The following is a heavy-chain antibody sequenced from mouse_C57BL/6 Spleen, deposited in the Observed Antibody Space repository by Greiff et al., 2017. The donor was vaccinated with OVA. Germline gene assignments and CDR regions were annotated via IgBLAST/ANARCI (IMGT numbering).Heavy chain of an antibody. CDR1: GFNIKDDY. CDR2: IDPENGDT. J-gene: IGHJ2*01. CDR3: TTRAGYYCDY. D-gene: IGHD3-2*02. V-gene: IGHV14-4*01. Sequence: EVQLQQSGAELVRPGASVKLSCTASGFNIKDDYMHWVKQRPEQGLEWIGWIDPENGDTEYASKFQGKATITADTSSNTAYLQLSSLTSEDTAVYYGTTRAGYYCDYWGQGTTLTVSS.